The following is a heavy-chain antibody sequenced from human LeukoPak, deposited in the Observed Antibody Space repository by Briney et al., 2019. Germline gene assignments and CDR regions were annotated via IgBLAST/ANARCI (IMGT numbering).Heavy chain of an antibody. Sequence: SETLSLTCAVSGYSISSGYYWGWIRQPPGKGLEWIGSICHSGSTYYNPSLKCRVTISVDTSKNQFSLKLSSVTAADTAVYYCASGSYYFDYWGQGTLVTVSS. CDR1: GYSISSGYY. CDR2: ICHSGST. CDR3: ASGSYYFDY. D-gene: IGHD1-26*01. V-gene: IGHV4-38-2*01. J-gene: IGHJ4*02.